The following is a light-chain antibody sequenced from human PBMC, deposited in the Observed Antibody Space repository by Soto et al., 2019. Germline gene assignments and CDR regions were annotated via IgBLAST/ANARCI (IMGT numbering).Light chain of an antibody. CDR2: DAS. V-gene: IGKV3-11*01. Sequence: ILFTQSPATLPLSPWGRATLSCRASQSVSSYLACYQQKPGQAPRLLIYDASNRATGTPARFSGSGSGTDFTLTISSLEPEDFAVYYCQHRSIWPLTFGGGTKVDIK. J-gene: IGKJ4*01. CDR1: QSVSSY. CDR3: QHRSIWPLT.